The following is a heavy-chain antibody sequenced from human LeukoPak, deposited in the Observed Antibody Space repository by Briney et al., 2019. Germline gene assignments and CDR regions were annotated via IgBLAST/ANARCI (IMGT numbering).Heavy chain of an antibody. J-gene: IGHJ4*02. Sequence: SETLSLTCAVSGGSISSSNWWSWVRQPPGKGLEWIGEIYHSGSTNYNPSLKSRVTISLDKSKNQFSLNLSSVTAADTAVYYCARGGNYDILTGYGSFGYWGQGTLVTVSS. CDR2: IYHSGST. D-gene: IGHD3-9*01. CDR3: ARGGNYDILTGYGSFGY. V-gene: IGHV4-4*02. CDR1: GGSISSSNW.